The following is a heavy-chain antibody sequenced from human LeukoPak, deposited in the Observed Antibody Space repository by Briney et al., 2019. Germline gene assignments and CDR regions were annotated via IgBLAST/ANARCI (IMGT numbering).Heavy chain of an antibody. CDR2: IYYSGST. J-gene: IGHJ4*02. CDR1: GGSISSSSYY. D-gene: IGHD4-17*01. CDR3: ARRGDYGDFY. V-gene: IGHV4-39*01. Sequence: SETLSLTCTVSGGSISSSSYYWGWIRQPPGKGLEWIGTIYYSGSTYYNPSLKSRVTISVDTPKNQFSLKLTSLTAADTAVYYCARRGDYGDFYWGQGTLVTVSS.